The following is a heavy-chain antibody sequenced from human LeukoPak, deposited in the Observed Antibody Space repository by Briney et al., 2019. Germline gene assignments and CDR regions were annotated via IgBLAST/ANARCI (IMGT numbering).Heavy chain of an antibody. V-gene: IGHV3-43*02. Sequence: GGSLRLSCAGSGFTVSSNYMTWVRQAPGKGLEWVSLISGGGGSTYYADSVKGRFTISRDNSKNSLYLQMNSLRTEDTALYYCAKDRSYYYDSSGYYRENYFDYWGQGTLVTVSS. CDR3: AKDRSYYYDSSGYYRENYFDY. J-gene: IGHJ4*02. CDR1: GFTVSSNY. D-gene: IGHD3-22*01. CDR2: ISGGGGST.